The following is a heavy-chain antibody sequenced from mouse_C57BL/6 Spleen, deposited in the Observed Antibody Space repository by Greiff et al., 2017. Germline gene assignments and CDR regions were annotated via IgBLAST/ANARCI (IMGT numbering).Heavy chain of an antibody. V-gene: IGHV1-69*01. CDR2: IDPSDSYT. D-gene: IGHD3-2*02. Sequence: QVQLKQPGAELVMPGASVKLSCKASGYTFTSYWMHWVKQRPGQGLEWIGEIDPSDSYTNYNQKFKGKSTLTVDKSSSTAYMQLISLTSEDSAVYYCARYTAQAPDYWGQGTTRTVSS. J-gene: IGHJ2*01. CDR1: GYTFTSYW. CDR3: ARYTAQAPDY.